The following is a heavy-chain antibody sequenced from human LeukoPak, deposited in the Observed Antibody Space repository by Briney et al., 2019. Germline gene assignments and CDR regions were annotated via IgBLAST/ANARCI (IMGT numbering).Heavy chain of an antibody. D-gene: IGHD4-17*01. CDR3: LRDRVTTRVAFDY. CDR2: INTNTGDP. V-gene: IGHV7-4-1*02. CDR1: GYTFTGYY. J-gene: IGHJ4*02. Sequence: ASVKVSCKASGYTFTGYYMHWVRQAPGQGLEWMGWINTNTGDPTYAQLFTGRFVFSPDTSVSTAYLQISSLKAEDTAVYYCLRDRVTTRVAFDYWGQGTLVTVSS.